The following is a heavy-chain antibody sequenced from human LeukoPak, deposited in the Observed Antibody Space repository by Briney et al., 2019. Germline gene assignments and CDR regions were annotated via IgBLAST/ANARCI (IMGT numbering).Heavy chain of an antibody. CDR2: IIPIFGIA. V-gene: IGHV1-69*04. D-gene: IGHD3-22*01. J-gene: IGHJ3*02. CDR1: GGTFSSYA. Sequence: SVKVSCKASGGTFSSYAISWVRQAPGQGLEWMGRIIPIFGIANYAQKFQGRVTITAHKSTSTAYMELSSLRSEDTAVYYCARGGGYYYDSSGYAPNDIWGQGTMVTVSS. CDR3: ARGGGYYYDSSGYAPNDI.